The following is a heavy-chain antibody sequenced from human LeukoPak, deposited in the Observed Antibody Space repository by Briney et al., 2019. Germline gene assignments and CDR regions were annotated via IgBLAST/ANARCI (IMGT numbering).Heavy chain of an antibody. CDR3: ARVPDYYDSSGPNYYYMDV. CDR2: INPSGGST. J-gene: IGHJ6*03. CDR1: GYTFTNYY. Sequence: GASVKVSCKASGYTFTNYYIHWVRQAPGQGLECMGIINPSGGSTSYAQKFQGRVTMTRDMSTSTAYMELSSLRSEDTAVYYCARVPDYYDSSGPNYYYMDVWGKGTTVTVSS. D-gene: IGHD3-22*01. V-gene: IGHV1-46*01.